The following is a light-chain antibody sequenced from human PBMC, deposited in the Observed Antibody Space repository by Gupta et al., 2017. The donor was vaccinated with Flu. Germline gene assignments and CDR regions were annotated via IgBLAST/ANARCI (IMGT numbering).Light chain of an antibody. CDR3: CSFAGGLEV. Sequence: QSITISCTGTSSDVGGYNYVSWYQQHPGKSPKRLIYAVTKRPSGVPDRFSGSKSGNTASLTISGLQTEDESYYYCCSFAGGLEVFGTVTKVTVL. V-gene: IGLV2-11*01. CDR2: AVT. CDR1: SSDVGGYNY. J-gene: IGLJ1*01.